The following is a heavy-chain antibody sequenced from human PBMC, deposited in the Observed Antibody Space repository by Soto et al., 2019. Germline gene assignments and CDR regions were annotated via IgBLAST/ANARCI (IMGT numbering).Heavy chain of an antibody. D-gene: IGHD5-12*01. CDR1: GGSISSYY. CDR2: IYYSGST. V-gene: IGHV4-59*01. CDR3: ARQVEMATIVRFDP. Sequence: SETLSLTCTVSGGSISSYYWSWIRQPPGKGLEWIGYIYYSGSTNYNPSLKSRVTISVDTSKNQFSLKLSSVTAADTAVYYCARQVEMATIVRFDPWGQGTLVTVSS. J-gene: IGHJ5*02.